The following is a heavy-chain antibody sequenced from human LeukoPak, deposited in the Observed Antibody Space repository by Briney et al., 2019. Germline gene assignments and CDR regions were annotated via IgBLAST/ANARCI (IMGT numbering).Heavy chain of an antibody. J-gene: IGHJ6*03. Sequence: PGGSLRLSCAASGFTFSSYWMSWVRQAPGKGLEWVANIKQDGSEKYYVDSVKGRFTISRDNAKNSLYLQMNSLRAEDTAVYYCASDPRGSSWYYYYYMDVWGKGTTVTVSS. V-gene: IGHV3-7*01. CDR2: IKQDGSEK. CDR1: GFTFSSYW. D-gene: IGHD6-13*01. CDR3: ASDPRGSSWYYYYYMDV.